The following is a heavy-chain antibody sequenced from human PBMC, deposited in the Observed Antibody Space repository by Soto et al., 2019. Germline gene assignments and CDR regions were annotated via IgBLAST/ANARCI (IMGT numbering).Heavy chain of an antibody. D-gene: IGHD3-3*01. CDR2: ISDRGDST. V-gene: IGHV3-23*01. Sequence: PGGSLRLSCAASGFTFSTYAMTWVRQAPGKGLEWVSSISDRGDSTYYADSVKGRFTISRDNSKNTLYLQMNSLRAEDTAVYYWAKDRILRFLSRDSWGQGALVTVSS. J-gene: IGHJ4*02. CDR1: GFTFSTYA. CDR3: AKDRILRFLSRDS.